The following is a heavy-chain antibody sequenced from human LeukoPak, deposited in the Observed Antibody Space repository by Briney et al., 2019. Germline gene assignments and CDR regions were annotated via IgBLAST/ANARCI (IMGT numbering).Heavy chain of an antibody. CDR2: TRNKANSYTT. J-gene: IGHJ4*02. D-gene: IGHD3-22*01. CDR3: ARGPRWYYYDSSGFVDY. Sequence: GGSLRLSCAASGFTYSDHYMDWVRQAPGKGLECVGRTRNKANSYTTEYAASVKGRFTISRDDSKNSLYLQMNRLKTEDTAVYYWARGPRWYYYDSSGFVDYWGQGTLVTVSS. CDR1: GFTYSDHY. V-gene: IGHV3-72*01.